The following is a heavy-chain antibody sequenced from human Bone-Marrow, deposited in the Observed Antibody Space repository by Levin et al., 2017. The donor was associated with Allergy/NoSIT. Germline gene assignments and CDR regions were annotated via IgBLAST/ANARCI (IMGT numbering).Heavy chain of an antibody. V-gene: IGHV3-53*01. CDR1: GFTVSSNY. Sequence: GGSLRLSCAASGFTVSSNYMSWVRQAPGKGLEWVSVIYSGGSTYYADSVKGRFTISRDNSKNTLYLQMNSLRAEDTAVYYCARERRGAMTRGAFDIWGQGTMVTVSS. J-gene: IGHJ3*02. CDR2: IYSGGST. D-gene: IGHD1-26*01. CDR3: ARERRGAMTRGAFDI.